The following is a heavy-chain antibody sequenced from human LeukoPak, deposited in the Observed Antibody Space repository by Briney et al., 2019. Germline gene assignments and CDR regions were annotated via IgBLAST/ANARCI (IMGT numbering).Heavy chain of an antibody. J-gene: IGHJ5*02. V-gene: IGHV3-21*01. Sequence: GGSLILAYAASGYPLSSYISNWVRQAPGKGLEWVSSIDSTSSFIYYADSLKGRFTVSRANAKNSLYLQMNSLRAEYTAVHSCARLFCDHWGQGTLVTVSS. CDR3: ARLFCDH. CDR1: GYPLSSYI. CDR2: IDSTSSFI. D-gene: IGHD2/OR15-2a*01.